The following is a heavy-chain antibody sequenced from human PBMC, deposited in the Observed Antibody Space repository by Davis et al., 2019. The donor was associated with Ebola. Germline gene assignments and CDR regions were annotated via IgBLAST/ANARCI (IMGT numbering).Heavy chain of an antibody. D-gene: IGHD3-10*01. J-gene: IGHJ5*02. Sequence: GESLKISCAASGFTFGNYVMSWVRQVPGKGLEWVSGISASGGTTYDAASVKGRFTISRDNSNRTLFLQMNSLRAEDTAVYYCAKQLFWFGEETTWGQGTLVAVSS. CDR3: AKQLFWFGEETT. V-gene: IGHV3-23*01. CDR2: ISASGGTT. CDR1: GFTFGNYV.